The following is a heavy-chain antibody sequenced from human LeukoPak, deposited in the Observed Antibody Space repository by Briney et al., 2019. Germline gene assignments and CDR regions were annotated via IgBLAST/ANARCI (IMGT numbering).Heavy chain of an antibody. V-gene: IGHV4-39*01. CDR2: IYYSGST. CDR1: GGSISSSSYY. CDR3: ARNDQGRYYDILTGYYPLDYFDY. Sequence: SETLSLTCTVSGGSISSSSYYWGWIRQPPGTGLEWIGSIYYSGSTYYNPSLKSRVTISVDTSKNQFSLKLSSVTAADTAVYYCARNDQGRYYDILTGYYPLDYFDYWGQGTLVTVSS. J-gene: IGHJ4*02. D-gene: IGHD3-9*01.